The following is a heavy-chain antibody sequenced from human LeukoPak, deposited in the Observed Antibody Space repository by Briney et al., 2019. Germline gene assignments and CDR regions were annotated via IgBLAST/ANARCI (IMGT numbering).Heavy chain of an antibody. Sequence: GGSLRLSCEASGFNFHNFAMHWVRQAPGKGLECVAVISNDERNKYYTDSVKGRFTISRDNSKNTLYLQMNSLRAEDTAVYYCAKGGGTMVRGVIRAYFDYWGQGTLVTVSS. CDR1: GFNFHNFA. CDR3: AKGGGTMVRGVIRAYFDY. J-gene: IGHJ4*02. CDR2: ISNDERNK. D-gene: IGHD3-10*01. V-gene: IGHV3-30*04.